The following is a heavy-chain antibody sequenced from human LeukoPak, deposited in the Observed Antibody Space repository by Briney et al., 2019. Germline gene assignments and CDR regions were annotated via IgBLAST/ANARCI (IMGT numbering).Heavy chain of an antibody. J-gene: IGHJ5*02. D-gene: IGHD3-10*01. CDR1: RGSISRYY. Sequence: SETLSLTRIVSRGSISRYYWGWMRQPPGRGGAGIGHIYSSGNTNYNPSLKSRVTISVDTSKNQFFLKLNSVTAADTAVYYCARRSASGRPFDPWGQGTLVTVSS. CDR3: ARRSASGRPFDP. V-gene: IGHV4-59*08. CDR2: IYSSGNT.